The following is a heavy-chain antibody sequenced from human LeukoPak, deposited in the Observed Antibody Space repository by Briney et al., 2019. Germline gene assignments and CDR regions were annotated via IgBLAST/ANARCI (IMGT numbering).Heavy chain of an antibody. V-gene: IGHV3-21*01. D-gene: IGHD5-24*01. J-gene: IGHJ4*02. CDR3: TTVRDEFEY. Sequence: GGSLRLSCAASGFTFSDYSMNWVRQAPGKGLEWVSSISRDSRHVYYGGSVWGRFTISRDDARNSLFLEMNSLRAEDMAVYYCTTVRDEFEYWGQGILVTVSS. CDR2: ISRDSRHV. CDR1: GFTFSDYS.